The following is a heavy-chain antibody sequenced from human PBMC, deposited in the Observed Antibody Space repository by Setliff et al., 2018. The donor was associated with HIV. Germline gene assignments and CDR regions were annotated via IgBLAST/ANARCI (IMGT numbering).Heavy chain of an antibody. CDR3: ARIATYYDTSGYLIPYYFDY. V-gene: IGHV4-59*12. CDR2: IYYSGST. D-gene: IGHD3-22*01. J-gene: IGHJ4*02. Sequence: PSETLSLTCTVSGGSISSYYWSWIRQPPGKGLEWIGYIYYSGSTNYNPSLKSRVTISVDTSKNQFSLKLSSVTAADTAMYYCARIATYYDTSGYLIPYYFDYWGQGTLVTVSS. CDR1: GGSISSYY.